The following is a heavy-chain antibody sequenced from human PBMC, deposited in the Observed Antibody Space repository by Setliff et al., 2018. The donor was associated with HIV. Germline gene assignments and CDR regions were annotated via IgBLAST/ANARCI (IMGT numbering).Heavy chain of an antibody. V-gene: IGHV1-8*02. D-gene: IGHD3-16*02. CDR2: MTPYSGNT. J-gene: IGHJ6*03. CDR3: ARATIHYVWGSYRHRYMDV. CDR1: GDTFTSYD. Sequence: ASVKVSCKTSGDTFTSYDINWVRQAAGHGLEWMGWMTPYSGNTGYAQKFQGRVSMTRDTSASTAYMELSSLRSEDTAVYYCARATIHYVWGSYRHRYMDVWGKGTTVTVSS.